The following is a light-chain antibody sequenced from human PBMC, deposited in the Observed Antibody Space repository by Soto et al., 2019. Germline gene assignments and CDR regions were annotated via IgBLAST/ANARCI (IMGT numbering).Light chain of an antibody. CDR2: DAS. V-gene: IGKV3-20*01. CDR3: QQYGSSIT. J-gene: IGKJ5*01. Sequence: EIVNTQSPAPPSVSPGERATPSFRASQSVSRYLAWYQQKPGQAPRLLIYDASNRATGIPDRFSGSGSGTDFTLTISRLEPEDFAVFYCQQYGSSITFGQGTRLEIK. CDR1: QSVSRY.